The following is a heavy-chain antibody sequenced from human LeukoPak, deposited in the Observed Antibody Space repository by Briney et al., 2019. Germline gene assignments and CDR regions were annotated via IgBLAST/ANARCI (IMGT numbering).Heavy chain of an antibody. CDR2: IYPGDSDT. V-gene: IGHV5-51*01. CDR1: GYTFTRSW. D-gene: IGHD3-22*01. CDR3: ASATMIVGPRLHDAFDI. J-gene: IGHJ3*02. Sequence: GESLKISCQASGYTFTRSWIGWVRQVPGKGLEWMGIIYPGDSDTRYSPSFQGQVTISADKSISTAYLQWNSLKASDTAMYYCASATMIVGPRLHDAFDIWGQGTMVTVSS.